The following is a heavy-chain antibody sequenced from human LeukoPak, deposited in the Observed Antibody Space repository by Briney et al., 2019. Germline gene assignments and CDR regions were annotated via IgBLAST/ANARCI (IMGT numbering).Heavy chain of an antibody. CDR3: ARAALEFDY. CDR2: IYYSGST. CDR1: GVSFSSYY. D-gene: IGHD3-16*02. V-gene: IGHV4-59*01. Sequence: SETLSLTCTASGVSFSSYYWSWIRQPPGKGLEWIAYIYYSGSTNYNPSLKSRVTISVDKSKNQFSLKLSSVTAADTAVYYCARAALEFDYWGQGTLVTVSS. J-gene: IGHJ4*02.